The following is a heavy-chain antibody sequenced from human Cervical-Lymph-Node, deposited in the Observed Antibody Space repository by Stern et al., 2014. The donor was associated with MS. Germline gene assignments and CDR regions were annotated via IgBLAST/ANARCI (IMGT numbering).Heavy chain of an antibody. CDR2: INPSGST. CDR1: GGSFSGYY. D-gene: IGHD6-13*01. J-gene: IGHJ5*02. CDR3: ARGGGSWYGWFDP. Sequence: QVQLQQWGAGLLKPSETLSLTCAVYGGSFSGYYWSWIRQPPGKGLEWIGEINPSGSTNYNPSLKSRVTISVDTSKNQFSLKLSSVTAADTAVYYCARGGGSWYGWFDPWGQGTLVTVSS. V-gene: IGHV4-34*01.